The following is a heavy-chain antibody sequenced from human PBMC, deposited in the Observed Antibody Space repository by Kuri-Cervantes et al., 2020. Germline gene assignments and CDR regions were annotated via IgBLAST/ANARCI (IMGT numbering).Heavy chain of an antibody. D-gene: IGHD6-13*01. CDR3: ARVPRLQQLVRGFDY. V-gene: IGHV1-69*05. CDR1: GGTFSSYA. J-gene: IGHJ4*02. Sequence: SVKVSCKASGGTFSSYAISWVRQAPGQGLEWMGGIIPIFGTANYAQKFQGRVTMTRNTSISTAYMELSSLRSDDTAVYYCARVPRLQQLVRGFDYWGQGTLVTVSS. CDR2: IIPIFGTA.